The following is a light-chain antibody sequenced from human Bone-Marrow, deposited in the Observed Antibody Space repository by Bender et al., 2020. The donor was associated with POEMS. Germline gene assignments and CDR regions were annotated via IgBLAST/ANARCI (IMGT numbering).Light chain of an antibody. V-gene: IGLV3-1*01. Sequence: SYELTQPPSVSVSPGQTASITCSGDKLGDKYAYWYQQQPGQSPVLVIYQDNKRAPGIPERFSGSNSGNTATLTISGTQAMDEADYYCQAWDSSTWVFGGGTKLTVL. CDR2: QDN. J-gene: IGLJ3*02. CDR1: KLGDKY. CDR3: QAWDSSTWV.